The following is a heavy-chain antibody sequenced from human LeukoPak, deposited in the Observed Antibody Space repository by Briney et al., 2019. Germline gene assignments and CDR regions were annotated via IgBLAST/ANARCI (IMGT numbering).Heavy chain of an antibody. Sequence: SETLSLTCAVYGGSFSGYYWSWIRQPPGKGLEWIGEINHSGSTNYNPSLKSRVTISVDTSKNQFSLKLSSVTAADTAVYYCARQMTTVITWFDPWGQGTLVTVSS. D-gene: IGHD4-11*01. V-gene: IGHV4-34*01. CDR2: INHSGST. CDR1: GGSFSGYY. J-gene: IGHJ5*02. CDR3: ARQMTTVITWFDP.